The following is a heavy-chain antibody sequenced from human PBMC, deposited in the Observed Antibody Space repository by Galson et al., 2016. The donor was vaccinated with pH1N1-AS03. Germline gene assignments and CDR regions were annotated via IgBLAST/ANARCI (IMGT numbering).Heavy chain of an antibody. CDR1: GGSITSSNW. J-gene: IGHJ4*02. D-gene: IGHD5-12*01. Sequence: SETLSLTCTVSGGSITSSNWWNWVRQSPGKGLEWIGEISQSGTTNYNPSLKSRVTVSMDKSRNQLSLKLTSVTAADTAVYYCAREIYGFVPGGYWGQGTLVTVSS. CDR3: AREIYGFVPGGY. V-gene: IGHV4-4*02. CDR2: ISQSGTT.